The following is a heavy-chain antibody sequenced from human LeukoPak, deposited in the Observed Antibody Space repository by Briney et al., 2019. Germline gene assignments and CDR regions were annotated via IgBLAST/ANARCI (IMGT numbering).Heavy chain of an antibody. CDR3: ARDEYCSGGSCYPGY. V-gene: IGHV3-21*05. CDR2: ISSSSSYI. J-gene: IGHJ4*02. D-gene: IGHD2-15*01. CDR1: GFTFSSYS. Sequence: GSLRLSCAASGFTFSSYSMNWVRQAPGKGLEWVSYISSSSSYIYYADSVKGRFTISRDNAKNSLYLQMNSLRAEDTAVYYCARDEYCSGGSCYPGYWGQGTLVTVSS.